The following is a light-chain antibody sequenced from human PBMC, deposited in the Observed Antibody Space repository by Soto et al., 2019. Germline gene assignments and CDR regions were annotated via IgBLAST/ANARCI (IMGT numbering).Light chain of an antibody. J-gene: IGKJ1*01. V-gene: IGKV3-11*01. CDR2: DSS. CDR3: QVYGTSSKT. Sequence: EIVLTQFPATLSLSPGDGATLSCRASQSVSSYLAWYQQKRGQAPRLLIYDSSNRATGIPARISGSGSGTDFSLIISSLEPEDFAVYFCQVYGTSSKTFGQGTRVEFK. CDR1: QSVSSY.